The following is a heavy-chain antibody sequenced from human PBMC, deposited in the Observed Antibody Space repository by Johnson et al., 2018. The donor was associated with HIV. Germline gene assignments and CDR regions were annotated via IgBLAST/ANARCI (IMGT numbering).Heavy chain of an antibody. V-gene: IGHV3-7*01. CDR2: IKEDGSEK. CDR3: ARGIAVSNWVDI. CDR1: GFTFSSYG. J-gene: IGHJ3*02. D-gene: IGHD6-19*01. Sequence: VQLVESGGGVVQPGGSLRLSCAASGFTFSSYGMHWVRQAPWKGLEWVAYIKEDGSEKYYVDSVKGRFTISRDNAKNSLYLQMNSLRAEDTAVYYCARGIAVSNWVDIWGQGTMVTVSS.